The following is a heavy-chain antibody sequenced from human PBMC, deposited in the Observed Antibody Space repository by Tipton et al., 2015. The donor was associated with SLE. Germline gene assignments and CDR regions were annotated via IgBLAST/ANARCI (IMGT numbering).Heavy chain of an antibody. Sequence: TLSLTCAVYGGSFSGYYWSWIRQPPGKGLEWIGEINHSGGTSYNPSLKSRVTISVDTSKNQFSLKLSSVTAADTAVYYCARGRGSSSSGHYWGQGTLVTVSS. CDR1: GGSFSGYY. J-gene: IGHJ4*02. D-gene: IGHD6-6*01. CDR2: INHSGGT. V-gene: IGHV4-34*01. CDR3: ARGRGSSSSGHY.